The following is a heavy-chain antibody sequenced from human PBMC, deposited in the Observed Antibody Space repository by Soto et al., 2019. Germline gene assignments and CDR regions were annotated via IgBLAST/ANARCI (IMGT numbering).Heavy chain of an antibody. V-gene: IGHV3-30-3*01. CDR2: ISYDGSNK. Sequence: GGSLRLSCAASGFTFSSYAMHWVRQAPGKGLEWVAVISYDGSNKYYADSVKGRFTISRDNSKNTLYLQMNSLRAEDTAVYYCARAWRSWPSIDYWGQGTLVTVSS. CDR3: ARAWRSWPSIDY. CDR1: GFTFSSYA. D-gene: IGHD6-13*01. J-gene: IGHJ4*02.